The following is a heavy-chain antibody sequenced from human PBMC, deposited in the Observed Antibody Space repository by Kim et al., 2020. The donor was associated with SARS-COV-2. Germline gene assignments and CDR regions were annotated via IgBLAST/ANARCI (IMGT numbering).Heavy chain of an antibody. D-gene: IGHD3-10*01. CDR3: AREGAGEVRGVVYYYYYGMDV. V-gene: IGHV7-4-1*02. J-gene: IGHJ6*02. Sequence: ASVKVSCKASGYTFTSYAMNWVRQAPGQGLEWMGWINTNTGNPTYAQGFTGRFVLSLDTSVSTAYLQISSLKAEDTAVYYCAREGAGEVRGVVYYYYYGMDVWGQGTTVTVSS. CDR2: INTNTGNP. CDR1: GYTFTSYA.